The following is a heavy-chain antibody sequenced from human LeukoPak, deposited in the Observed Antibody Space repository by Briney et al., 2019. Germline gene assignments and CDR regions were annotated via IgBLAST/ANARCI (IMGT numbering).Heavy chain of an antibody. Sequence: ASVKVSCKASGYTFTSYGISWVRQAPGQGLEWMGWISAYNGNTNYAQKLQGRVTMTTDTSTSTAYMELRSLRSDDTAVYYCARDSYYYDSSGYYHWYFDLWGRGTLVTVSS. J-gene: IGHJ2*01. CDR1: GYTFTSYG. D-gene: IGHD3-22*01. CDR2: ISAYNGNT. V-gene: IGHV1-18*01. CDR3: ARDSYYYDSSGYYHWYFDL.